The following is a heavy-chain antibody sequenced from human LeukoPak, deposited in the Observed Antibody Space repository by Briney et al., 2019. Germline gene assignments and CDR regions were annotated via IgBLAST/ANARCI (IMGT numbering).Heavy chain of an antibody. D-gene: IGHD2-2*01. CDR1: GGSISSYY. J-gene: IGHJ6*02. CDR2: IYYSGST. Sequence: SETLSLTCTVSGGSISSYYWSWIRQPPGKGLEWIGYIYYSGSTNYNPSLKSRVTMSVDTSKNQFSLKLSSVTAADTAVYYCARDRPIVVVPAATLNDYYYGMDVWGQGTTVTVSS. CDR3: ARDRPIVVVPAATLNDYYYGMDV. V-gene: IGHV4-59*12.